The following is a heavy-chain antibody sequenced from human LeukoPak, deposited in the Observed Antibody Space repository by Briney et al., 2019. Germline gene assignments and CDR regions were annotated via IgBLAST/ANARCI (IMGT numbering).Heavy chain of an antibody. V-gene: IGHV3-23*01. CDR3: AKALRQWTHALLFDC. J-gene: IGHJ4*02. CDR1: GFTFSSYT. D-gene: IGHD3-16*01. CDR2: VGFSGGST. Sequence: GGSLRLSCAASGFTFSSYTMSWVRQAPGKGLEWVSVVGFSGGSTYYADSVKGRFTISRDNSKNTLYLQMNSLRAEDTAVYYCAKALRQWTHALLFDCWGQGTLVTVSS.